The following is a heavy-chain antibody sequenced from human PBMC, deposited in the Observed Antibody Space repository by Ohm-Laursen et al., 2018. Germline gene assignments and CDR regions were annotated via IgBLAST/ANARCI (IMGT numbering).Heavy chain of an antibody. Sequence: ASVKVSCKASGYTFTNYGITWVRQAPGQGLEWMGWISAYNGNTHYAQKVQGRVTMTTDTSTTTAYMEVRSLRPDDTAVYYCGRGGLGRSNHDAFDFWGQGTMVTVSS. CDR1: GYTFTNYG. CDR3: GRGGLGRSNHDAFDF. J-gene: IGHJ3*01. CDR2: ISAYNGNT. V-gene: IGHV1-18*01. D-gene: IGHD1-14*01.